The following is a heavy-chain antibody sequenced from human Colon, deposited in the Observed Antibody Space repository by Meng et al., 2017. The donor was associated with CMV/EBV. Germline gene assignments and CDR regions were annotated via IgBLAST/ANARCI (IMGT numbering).Heavy chain of an antibody. CDR3: VSHYDSSGFSDY. V-gene: IGHV1-69*05. J-gene: IGHJ4*02. D-gene: IGHD3-22*01. CDR1: GYTFTSYG. Sequence: SVKVSCKASGYTFTSYGISWVRQAPGQGFEWMGRITPVYDATKYAQKFQDRVTITTDESTSTAYMELSGLRSEDTALYYCVSHYDSSGFSDYWGQGTLVTVSS. CDR2: ITPVYDAT.